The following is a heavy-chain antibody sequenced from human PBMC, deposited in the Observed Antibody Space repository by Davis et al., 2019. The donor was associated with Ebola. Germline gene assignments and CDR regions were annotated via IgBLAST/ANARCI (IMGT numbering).Heavy chain of an antibody. CDR2: ISYDGSNK. J-gene: IGHJ4*02. D-gene: IGHD3-10*01. CDR1: GFTVSSNY. Sequence: GESLKISCAASGFTVSSNYMSWVRQAPGKGLEWVAVISYDGSNKYYADSVKGRFTVSRDDDKKFLYLQMNNLRDEDTAVYYCARDSGTVFDIVTTNPYFDNWGQGSLVAVSS. CDR3: ARDSGTVFDIVTTNPYFDN. V-gene: IGHV3-30-3*01.